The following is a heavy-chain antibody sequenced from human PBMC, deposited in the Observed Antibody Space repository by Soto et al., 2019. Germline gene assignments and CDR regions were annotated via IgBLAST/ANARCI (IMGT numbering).Heavy chain of an antibody. V-gene: IGHV4-30-4*01. Sequence: QMQLQESGPGLVKPSETLSLTCTVSGGSISSDYWTWIRQPPGKGLEWIGYIYYSGSAYYNPSIKSRVTISVDTSKKQFSLKLTAVTAADTAVYYCARRLGPRSRFDPWGQGTLVTVSS. CDR1: GGSISSDY. D-gene: IGHD3-16*01. J-gene: IGHJ5*02. CDR3: ARRLGPRSRFDP. CDR2: IYYSGSA.